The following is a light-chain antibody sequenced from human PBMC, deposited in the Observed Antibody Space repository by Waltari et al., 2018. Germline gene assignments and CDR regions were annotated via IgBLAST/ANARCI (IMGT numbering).Light chain of an antibody. V-gene: IGKV3-11*01. J-gene: IGKJ3*01. CDR3: YQHSSGFT. Sequence: VILTQSPATLSLSPGERDTLSCRASQSVSSYLAWYQQKPGQAPRLLIHSASIRATGIPDRFSGSGSGTQFSLTISSLEPEDVGVYHCYQHSSGFTFGPGTKLDIK. CDR1: QSVSSY. CDR2: SAS.